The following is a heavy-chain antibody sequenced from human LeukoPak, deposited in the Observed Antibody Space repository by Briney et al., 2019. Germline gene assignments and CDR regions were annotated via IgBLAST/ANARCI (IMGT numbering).Heavy chain of an antibody. V-gene: IGHV1-69*02. Sequence: SVKVSCKASGGTFSSYTISWVRQAPGQGLEWMGRIIPILGIANYAQKFQGRVTITADKSTSTAYMEPSSLRSEDTAVYYCARQSITGTTESCWFDPWGQGTLVTVSP. CDR1: GGTFSSYT. D-gene: IGHD1-7*01. CDR3: ARQSITGTTESCWFDP. J-gene: IGHJ5*02. CDR2: IIPILGIA.